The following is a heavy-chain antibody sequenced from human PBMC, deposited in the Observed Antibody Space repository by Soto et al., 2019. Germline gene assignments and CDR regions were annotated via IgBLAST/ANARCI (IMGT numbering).Heavy chain of an antibody. Sequence: SETLSLTCTVSGGSLTSSGYYWGWIRQPPGKGLDWIGTLYHSGSTYYNPSLKSRVTMSFDTSNNQFSLQLSSVTAADTAVYYFARHSYSQYYSASGLNVMDVWGQGTTVTVSS. D-gene: IGHD3-10*01. J-gene: IGHJ6*02. CDR1: GGSLTSSGYY. V-gene: IGHV4-39*01. CDR3: ARHSYSQYYSASGLNVMDV. CDR2: LYHSGST.